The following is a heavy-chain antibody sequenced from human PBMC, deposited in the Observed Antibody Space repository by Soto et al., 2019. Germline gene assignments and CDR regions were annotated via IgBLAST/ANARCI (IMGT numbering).Heavy chain of an antibody. CDR2: IIPILGIA. CDR1: GGTFSSYT. V-gene: IGHV1-69*02. J-gene: IGHJ3*02. CDR3: ARSTGNDAFDI. D-gene: IGHD3-9*01. Sequence: QVQLVQSGAEVKKPGSSVKVSCKASGGTFSSYTISWVRQAPGQGLEWMGRIIPILGIANYAQKFQGRVTITAEKSTSTAYMELSSLRSEDTAVYYCARSTGNDAFDIWGQGTMVTVSS.